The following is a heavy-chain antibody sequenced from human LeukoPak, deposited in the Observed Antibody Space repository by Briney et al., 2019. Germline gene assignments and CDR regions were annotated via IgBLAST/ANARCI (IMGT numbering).Heavy chain of an antibody. CDR1: GFTFSDSA. CDR2: ISRSGDGT. V-gene: IGHV3-23*01. Sequence: GGSLRLSCAASGFTFSDSAMTWVRQAPGRGLEWVSGISRSGDGTYTADSVKGRFTISRDNSKNTLYLQMNSLRAEDAAVYYCAKGNWNDDWGQGTPVTVSS. J-gene: IGHJ5*02. CDR3: AKGNWNDD.